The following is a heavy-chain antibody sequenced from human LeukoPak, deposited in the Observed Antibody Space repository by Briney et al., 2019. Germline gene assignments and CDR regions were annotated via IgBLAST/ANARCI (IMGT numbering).Heavy chain of an antibody. CDR2: RHPKNGGT. J-gene: IGHJ4*02. CDR1: GYAFSGYY. CDR3: ARDPESAIPIDY. D-gene: IGHD2-2*02. V-gene: IGHV1-2*02. Sequence: ASVKVSCRASGYAFSGYYIHWVRQGPGQGIEWMGWRHPKNGGTKYAQRFQGRVTMTRDTSISTAYMELNWLTSDDTAVYYCARDPESAIPIDYWGQGTLVTVSS.